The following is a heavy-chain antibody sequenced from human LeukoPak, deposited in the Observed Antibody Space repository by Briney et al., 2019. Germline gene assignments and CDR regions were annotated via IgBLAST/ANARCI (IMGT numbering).Heavy chain of an antibody. CDR1: GGSISSYY. J-gene: IGHJ4*02. D-gene: IGHD2-21*02. V-gene: IGHV4-59*01. CDR2: IYSSGST. Sequence: PSETLSLTCNVSGGSISSYYWSWIRQPPGKGLEWIGYIYSSGSTNYNPSLKSRITISVDTSKNQFSLKLSSVTAADTAVYYRARFAYCGGHCWYYFDYWGQGSLVTVSS. CDR3: ARFAYCGGHCWYYFDY.